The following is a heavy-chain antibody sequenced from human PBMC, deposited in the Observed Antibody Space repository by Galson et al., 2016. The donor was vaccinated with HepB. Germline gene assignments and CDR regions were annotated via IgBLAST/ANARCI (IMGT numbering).Heavy chain of an antibody. V-gene: IGHV3-30*04. CDR1: GFTLSSHA. D-gene: IGHD3-3*01. J-gene: IGHJ3*01. CDR3: SRDAVEWGGYYLLFAFAV. CDR2: ISYDGNNK. Sequence: SLRLSCAASGFTLSSHAMHWARQAPGTGLEWVAGISYDGNNKYEGDSVKGRFTMSRDNSKNTVHLQMNRLSAEANAGYYCSRDAVEWGGYYLLFAFAVWGQGTMVTVSS.